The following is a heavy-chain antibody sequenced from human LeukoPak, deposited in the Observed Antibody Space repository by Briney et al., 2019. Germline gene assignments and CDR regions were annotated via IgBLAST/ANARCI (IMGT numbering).Heavy chain of an antibody. J-gene: IGHJ3*02. D-gene: IGHD6-13*01. V-gene: IGHV4-34*01. Sequence: SETLSLTCAVYGGSFSGYYWSWIRQPPGKGLEWIGEINHSGSTNYNPSLKSRVTISVDTSKNQFSLKLSSVTAADTAVYYCARGRIAAAGRKSHAFDSWGQGTMVTVSS. CDR1: GGSFSGYY. CDR2: INHSGST. CDR3: ARGRIAAAGRKSHAFDS.